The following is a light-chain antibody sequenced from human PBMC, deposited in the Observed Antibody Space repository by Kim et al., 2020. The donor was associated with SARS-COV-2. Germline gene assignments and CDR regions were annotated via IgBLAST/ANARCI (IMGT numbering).Light chain of an antibody. CDR3: QQYGSSWYT. Sequence: CPGERATLSGRASQSVSSSYLAWYQQKPGQAPRLLIYGASSRATGIPDRFSGSGSGTDFTLTISRLEPEDFAVYYCQQYGSSWYTFGQGTKLEIK. V-gene: IGKV3-20*01. CDR1: QSVSSSY. J-gene: IGKJ2*01. CDR2: GAS.